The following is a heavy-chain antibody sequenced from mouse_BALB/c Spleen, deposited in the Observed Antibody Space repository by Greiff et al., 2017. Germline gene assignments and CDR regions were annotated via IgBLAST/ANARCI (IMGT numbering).Heavy chain of an antibody. J-gene: IGHJ4*01. CDR1: GYTFTDYN. V-gene: IGHV1S29*02. CDR3: ARRIDYGSNYYAMDY. CDR2: IYPYNGGT. D-gene: IGHD1-1*01. Sequence: VHVKQSGPELVKPGASVKISCKASGYTFTDYNMHWVKQSHGKSLEWIGYIYPYNGGTGYNQKFKSKATLTVDNSSSTAYMELRSLTSEDSAVYYCARRIDYGSNYYAMDYWGQGTSVTVSS.